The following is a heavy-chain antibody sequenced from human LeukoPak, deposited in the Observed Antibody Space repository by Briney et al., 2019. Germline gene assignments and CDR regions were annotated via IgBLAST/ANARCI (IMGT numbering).Heavy chain of an antibody. CDR2: IYYSGST. J-gene: IGHJ4*02. CDR3: ARAHYCDSSLLDY. D-gene: IGHD3-22*01. CDR1: GGSISSGDYY. V-gene: IGHV4-30-4*01. Sequence: SETLSLTCTVSGGSISSGDYYWSWIRQPPGKGLEWIGYIYYSGSTYYNPSLKSRVTISVDTSKNQFSLKLSSVTAADTAVYYCARAHYCDSSLLDYWGQGTLVTVSS.